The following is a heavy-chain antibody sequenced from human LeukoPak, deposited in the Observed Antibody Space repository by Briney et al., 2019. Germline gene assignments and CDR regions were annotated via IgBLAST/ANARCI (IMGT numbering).Heavy chain of an antibody. J-gene: IGHJ4*02. CDR1: GYTFSTYG. Sequence: ASVKVSCKASGYTFSTYGISWVRQAPGQGLEWMGWISGYNGNTNYAQKLQGRVTMTTDTSTSTAYMELRSLRSDDTAVYYCARIRIVAGHYFDYWGQGTLVTVSS. CDR2: ISGYNGNT. D-gene: IGHD6-19*01. CDR3: ARIRIVAGHYFDY. V-gene: IGHV1-18*01.